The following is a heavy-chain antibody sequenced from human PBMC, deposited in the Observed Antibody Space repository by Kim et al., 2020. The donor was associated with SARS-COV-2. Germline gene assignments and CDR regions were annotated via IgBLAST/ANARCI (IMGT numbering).Heavy chain of an antibody. V-gene: IGHV1-3*01. CDR2: INAGNGNT. CDR1: GYTFTSYA. J-gene: IGHJ6*02. D-gene: IGHD3-9*01. CDR3: ASSYYDILTGYHYYGMDV. Sequence: ASVKVSCKASGYTFTSYAMHWVRQAPGQRLEWMGWINAGNGNTKYSQKFQGRVTITRDTYASTAYMELSSLGSEDTAVYYCASSYYDILTGYHYYGMDVWGQGTTVTVSS.